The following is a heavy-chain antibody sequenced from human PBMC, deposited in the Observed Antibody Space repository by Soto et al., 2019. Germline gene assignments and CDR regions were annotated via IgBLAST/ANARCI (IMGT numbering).Heavy chain of an antibody. CDR1: GGSISRYY. V-gene: IGHV4-59*01. Sequence: SETLSLTCTVSGGSISRYYWSWIRQPPGKGLEWIGYIYYSGSTNYNPSLKSRVTISVDTSNNQFSLKLSSVTAADTAVYYCARNYANFDYWGQGTLVTAPQ. CDR3: ARNYANFDY. J-gene: IGHJ4*02. CDR2: IYYSGST. D-gene: IGHD2-8*01.